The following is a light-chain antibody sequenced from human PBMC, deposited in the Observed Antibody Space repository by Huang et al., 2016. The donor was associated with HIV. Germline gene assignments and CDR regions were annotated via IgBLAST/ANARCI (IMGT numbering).Light chain of an antibody. V-gene: IGKV3-11*01. CDR1: QSVNSY. J-gene: IGKJ5*01. Sequence: ETVLTQSPATLSLSPGERATLSCRASQSVNSYLAWYQQKPGQTPRLLIYDASNRATGIAARFSGSGAGTDFTLTISSREPEDFAVYYCQQRKYWPPITFGQGTRLEIK. CDR3: QQRKYWPPIT. CDR2: DAS.